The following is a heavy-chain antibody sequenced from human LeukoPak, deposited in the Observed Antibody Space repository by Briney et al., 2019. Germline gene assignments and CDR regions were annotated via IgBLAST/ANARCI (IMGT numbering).Heavy chain of an antibody. CDR3: AREGLDCSSTSCYSADY. Sequence: SETLSLTCAVYGGSFSGYYWSWIRQPPGKGLEWVGEINHSGSTNYNPSLKSRVTTSVDTSKNQFSLKLSSVTAADTAVYYCAREGLDCSSTSCYSADYWGQGTLVTVSS. CDR1: GGSFSGYY. D-gene: IGHD2-2*01. V-gene: IGHV4-34*01. J-gene: IGHJ4*02. CDR2: INHSGST.